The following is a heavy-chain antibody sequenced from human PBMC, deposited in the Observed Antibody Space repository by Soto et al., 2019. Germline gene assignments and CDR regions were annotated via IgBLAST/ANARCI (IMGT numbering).Heavy chain of an antibody. CDR2: ISGSGGST. Sequence: EVQLLESGGGLVQPGGSLRLSCAASGFTFSTYAMSWVRQAPGKGLEWVSAISGSGGSTYYADSVKGRFTISRDNSKNTLYLKMNSLRAEDTAVYYCAKDVFGGQWLVKYFYDGLDVWGQGTTVTVSS. V-gene: IGHV3-23*01. CDR1: GFTFSTYA. J-gene: IGHJ6*02. D-gene: IGHD6-19*01. CDR3: AKDVFGGQWLVKYFYDGLDV.